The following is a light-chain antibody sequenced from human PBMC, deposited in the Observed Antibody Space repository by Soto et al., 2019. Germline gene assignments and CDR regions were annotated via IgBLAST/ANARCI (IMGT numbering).Light chain of an antibody. V-gene: IGKV3D-15*01. J-gene: IGKJ1*01. CDR3: QQYNNWPWT. CDR1: QSISRS. Sequence: EIVLTQSPAILSVSPGERATLACRASQSISRSLAWYQQKPGQAPRLLIYDASNRAPGIPARFSGSGSGTDFTLTISSLQSEDFAVYYCQQYNNWPWTFGQGTKVDIK. CDR2: DAS.